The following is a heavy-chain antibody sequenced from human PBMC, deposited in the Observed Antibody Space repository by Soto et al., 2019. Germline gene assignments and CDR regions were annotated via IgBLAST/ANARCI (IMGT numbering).Heavy chain of an antibody. CDR1: GYTFTSYY. CDR2: INPSGGST. V-gene: IGHV1-46*01. Sequence: ASVKVSCKASGYTFTSYYMHWVRQAPGQGLEWMGIINPSGGSTSYAQKFQGRVTMTRDTSTSTAYMELRSLRSDDTAVYYCARERGGIRAVAGTGVYYYGMDVWGQGTTVTVSS. CDR3: ARERGGIRAVAGTGVYYYGMDV. J-gene: IGHJ6*02. D-gene: IGHD6-19*01.